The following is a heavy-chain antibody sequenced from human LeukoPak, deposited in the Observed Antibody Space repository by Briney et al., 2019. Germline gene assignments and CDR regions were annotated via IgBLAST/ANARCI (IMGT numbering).Heavy chain of an antibody. J-gene: IGHJ3*02. Sequence: RGSLRLSSPASGFPPSSYWMHWVRQGAEKGLVWVSRINRDGTITSYADSVKGRFTISRDNAKNTLYLQMNSLRAEDTAVYYCARKVRVGNGDNAFFDIWGQGTMVTVSS. D-gene: IGHD4-17*01. CDR3: ARKVRVGNGDNAFFDI. CDR1: GFPPSSYW. V-gene: IGHV3-74*01. CDR2: INRDGTIT.